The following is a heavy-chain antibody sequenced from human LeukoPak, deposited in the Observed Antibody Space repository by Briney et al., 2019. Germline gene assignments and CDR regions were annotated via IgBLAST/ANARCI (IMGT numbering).Heavy chain of an antibody. Sequence: PGGPLRLSCAASGFTLRNYAMSWVRQAPGKALEWVSRVDGGGSTSYADSVRGRFSISRDSSKSTLYLQMGSLRGEDTAVYYCARDDAPDGGFLDYWGQGTLVTVSS. CDR1: GFTLRNYA. D-gene: IGHD2/OR15-2a*01. V-gene: IGHV3-23*01. CDR3: ARDDAPDGGFLDY. CDR2: VDGGGST. J-gene: IGHJ4*02.